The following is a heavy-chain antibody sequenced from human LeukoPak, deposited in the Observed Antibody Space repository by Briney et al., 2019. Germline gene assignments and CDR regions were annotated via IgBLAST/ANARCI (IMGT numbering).Heavy chain of an antibody. Sequence: PSETLSLTCAVYGGSFSGYYWSLIRQPPVKGLEWIEEINHSGSTNYNPSLKSRVTISVDTSKNQFSLKLSSVTAADTAVYYCATSPNYYDSSGYISLDYWGQGTLVTVSS. V-gene: IGHV4-34*01. D-gene: IGHD3-22*01. J-gene: IGHJ4*02. CDR3: ATSPNYYDSSGYISLDY. CDR2: INHSGST. CDR1: GGSFSGYY.